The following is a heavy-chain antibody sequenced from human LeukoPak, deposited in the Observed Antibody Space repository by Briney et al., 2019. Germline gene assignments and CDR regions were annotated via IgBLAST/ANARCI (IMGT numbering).Heavy chain of an antibody. Sequence: GGSLRLSCAASGFTFSSYAMSWVRQAPGKGLEWVSAISGSGGSTYYADSMKGRFTISRDNSKNTLYLQMNSLRAEDTAVYYCAKRGQYAPGGPFDYWGQGTLVTVSS. CDR1: GFTFSSYA. J-gene: IGHJ4*02. V-gene: IGHV3-23*01. CDR2: ISGSGGST. CDR3: AKRGQYAPGGPFDY. D-gene: IGHD3-16*01.